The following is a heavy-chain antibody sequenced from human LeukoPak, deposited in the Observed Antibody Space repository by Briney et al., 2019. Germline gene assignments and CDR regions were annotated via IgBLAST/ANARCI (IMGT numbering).Heavy chain of an antibody. J-gene: IGHJ6*03. CDR1: GGSISSYY. CDR3: ARVLAYSSGWYRFYYYYYMDV. CDR2: IYTSGST. V-gene: IGHV4-4*07. Sequence: PSETLSLTCTVSGGSISSYYWSWIRQPAGKGLEWIGRIYTSGSTNYNPSLKSRVTISVDTSKNQFSLKLSSVTAADTAVYYCARVLAYSSGWYRFYYYYYMDVWGKGTTVTVSS. D-gene: IGHD6-19*01.